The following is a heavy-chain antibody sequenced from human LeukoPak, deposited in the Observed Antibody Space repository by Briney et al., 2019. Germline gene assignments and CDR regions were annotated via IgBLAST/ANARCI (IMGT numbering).Heavy chain of an antibody. CDR3: VKGAGGWYDTSGGY. Sequence: GGSLRLSCEASGFNFDDYGMHWVRQAPGKGLEWVSGISWNSGFIGYVDSVKGRFTISRDSAKNSLYLQMNSLRPEDTALYYCVKGAGGWYDTSGGYWGQGTLVTVSS. CDR2: ISWNSGFI. D-gene: IGHD3-22*01. V-gene: IGHV3-9*01. J-gene: IGHJ4*02. CDR1: GFNFDDYG.